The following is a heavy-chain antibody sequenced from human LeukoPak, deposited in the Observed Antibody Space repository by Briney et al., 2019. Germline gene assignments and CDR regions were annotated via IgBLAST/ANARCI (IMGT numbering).Heavy chain of an antibody. D-gene: IGHD2-15*01. CDR1: GFTFSSYA. V-gene: IGHV3-21*01. Sequence: GGSLRLSCAASGFTFSSYAMSWVRQAPGKGLEWVSSISSSGSYIYYADSVKGRFTISRDNAKNSVYLQMNSLRAEDTAVYYCAREVAAGYWGQGTLVTVSS. CDR2: ISSSGSYI. CDR3: AREVAAGY. J-gene: IGHJ4*02.